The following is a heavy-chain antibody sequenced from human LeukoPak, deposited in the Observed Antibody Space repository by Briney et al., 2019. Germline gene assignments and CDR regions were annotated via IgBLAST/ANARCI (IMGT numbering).Heavy chain of an antibody. D-gene: IGHD6-19*01. J-gene: IGHJ4*02. V-gene: IGHV3-53*01. CDR1: WFNVSSNY. Sequence: PGGSLTLSCAASWFNVSSNYMSWVRQAPGKGLTWVSVIYSGGTTYYADSVKGRFTISRDNSKNTLYLHMSSLRAEDTAVYYCARELSSSAAGTSGVLDYWGQGTLVTVSS. CDR3: ARELSSSAAGTSGVLDY. CDR2: IYSGGTT.